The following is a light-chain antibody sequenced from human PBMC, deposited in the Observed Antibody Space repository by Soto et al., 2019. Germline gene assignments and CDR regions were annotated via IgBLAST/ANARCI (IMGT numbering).Light chain of an antibody. V-gene: IGKV3-15*01. CDR1: RGVSTS. Sequence: EIVMTQSPVILSLPPGERATLSCRASRGVSTSLAWYQHQPGQTPRLLIFGASSRAAGVPARFSGSGSGTEFTLTISSLQSEDIAVYYCQQYGDWPRTFGQGTKVDIK. J-gene: IGKJ1*01. CDR3: QQYGDWPRT. CDR2: GAS.